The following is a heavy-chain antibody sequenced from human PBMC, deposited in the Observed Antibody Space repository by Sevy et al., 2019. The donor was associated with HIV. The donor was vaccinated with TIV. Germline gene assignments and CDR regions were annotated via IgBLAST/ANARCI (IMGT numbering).Heavy chain of an antibody. D-gene: IGHD4-17*01. J-gene: IGHJ4*02. Sequence: GESLKISCKGSGYSITTYWIGWVRQMPGKGLEWMGMMYPGDSDTRYSPSFQGQVTISADKSISTAYLQWSSLKASDTAMYYCARPYGDYADYYFDYWGQGTLVTVSS. V-gene: IGHV5-51*01. CDR2: MYPGDSDT. CDR3: ARPYGDYADYYFDY. CDR1: GYSITTYW.